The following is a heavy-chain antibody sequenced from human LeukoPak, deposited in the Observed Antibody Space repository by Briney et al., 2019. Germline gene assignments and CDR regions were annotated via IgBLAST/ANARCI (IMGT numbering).Heavy chain of an antibody. V-gene: IGHV1-69*13. CDR3: ARVRYDRIAAAPHYYYYGMDV. CDR2: IIPIFGTA. CDR1: GGTFSSYA. D-gene: IGHD6-13*01. J-gene: IGHJ6*02. Sequence: SVKVSCKASGGTFSSYAISWVRQAPGQGLEWMGGIIPIFGTANYAQKFQGRVTITADESTSTAYMELSSLRSEDTAVYYCARVRYDRIAAAPHYYYYGMDVWGQGTTVTVSS.